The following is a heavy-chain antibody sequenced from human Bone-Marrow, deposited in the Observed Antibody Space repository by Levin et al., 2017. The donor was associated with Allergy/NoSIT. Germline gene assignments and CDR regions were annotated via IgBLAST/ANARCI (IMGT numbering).Heavy chain of an antibody. D-gene: IGHD1-1*01. CDR3: ATEDQLLLDY. CDR1: GYTFTGYH. CDR2: VNSYSGVA. Sequence: EASVKVSCKASGYTFTGYHVHWVRQAPGQGLEWMGRVNSYSGVADYALKFQDRVTMTTDTSMKTANMELRGLRSDDTAVYYCATEDQLLLDYWGQGTLVTVSS. V-gene: IGHV1-2*06. J-gene: IGHJ4*02.